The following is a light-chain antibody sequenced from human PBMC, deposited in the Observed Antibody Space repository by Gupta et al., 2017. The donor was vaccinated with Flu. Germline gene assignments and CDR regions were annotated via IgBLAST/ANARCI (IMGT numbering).Light chain of an antibody. Sequence: DIQMTKSPSSLSASVGDRVTITCRASQSISSYLNWYQQKPGKAPKLLIYAASSLQSGVPSRFSGSGSGTDFTLTISSLQPEDFATYYCQQSYSTPPYTFGQWTKLEIK. V-gene: IGKV1-39*01. J-gene: IGKJ2*01. CDR2: AAS. CDR3: QQSYSTPPYT. CDR1: QSISSY.